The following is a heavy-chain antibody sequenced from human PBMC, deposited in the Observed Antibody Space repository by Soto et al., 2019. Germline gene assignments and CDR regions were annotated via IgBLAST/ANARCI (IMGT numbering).Heavy chain of an antibody. CDR3: AKVGGAARPLFFYYMDV. CDR2: ISGSGGST. D-gene: IGHD6-6*01. J-gene: IGHJ6*03. CDR1: GFTFSSYA. V-gene: IGHV3-23*01. Sequence: EVQLLESGGGLVQPGGSLRLSCAASGFTFSSYAMRWVRQAPGKGLEWVSAISGSGGSTYYADSVKGRFTISRDNSKNTLYLQMNSLRAEDTAVYYCAKVGGAARPLFFYYMDVWGKGTTVTVSS.